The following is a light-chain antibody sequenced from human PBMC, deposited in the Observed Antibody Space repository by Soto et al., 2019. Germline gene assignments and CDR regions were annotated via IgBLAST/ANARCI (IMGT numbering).Light chain of an antibody. J-gene: IGKJ5*01. CDR3: QQYNNWPPIT. CDR2: DTS. CDR1: QSVSSY. V-gene: IGKV3-15*01. Sequence: ETVLTQSPRTLSLSPGERATLSCRASQSVSSYLAWYQQKPGQAPRLLIYDTSTRATGIPARFSGSGSGTEFTLTISSLQSEDFAVYYCQQYNNWPPITFGQGTRLEIK.